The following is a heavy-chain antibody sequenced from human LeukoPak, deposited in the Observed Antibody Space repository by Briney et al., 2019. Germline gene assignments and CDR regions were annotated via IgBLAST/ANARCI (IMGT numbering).Heavy chain of an antibody. CDR3: ASDDDSGSYLFDY. CDR1: GFTFSSYA. J-gene: IGHJ4*02. V-gene: IGHV3-30-3*01. CDR2: ISYDGSNK. D-gene: IGHD1-26*01. Sequence: GGSLRLSCAASGFTFSSYAMHWVRQAPGKGLEWVAVISYDGSNKYYADSVKGRFTISRDNSKNTLYLQMNSLRAEDTAVYYCASDDDSGSYLFDYWGQGTLVTVSS.